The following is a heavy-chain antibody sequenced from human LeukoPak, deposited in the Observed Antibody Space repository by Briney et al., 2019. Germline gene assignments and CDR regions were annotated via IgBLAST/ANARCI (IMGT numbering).Heavy chain of an antibody. J-gene: IGHJ4*02. CDR2: ITGSGATS. V-gene: IGHV3-23*01. CDR1: GLTFSSCA. D-gene: IGHD6-19*01. Sequence: GGSLRLSCSASGLTFSSCAMSWVRQAPGKGLQWVSSITGSGATSYHADSVRGRFIVSRDNSKNTLYLEMNSLRAEDTAVYFCAKDSPLTTYTSGWSSNSFDYWGQGTLVAVSS. CDR3: AKDSPLTTYTSGWSSNSFDY.